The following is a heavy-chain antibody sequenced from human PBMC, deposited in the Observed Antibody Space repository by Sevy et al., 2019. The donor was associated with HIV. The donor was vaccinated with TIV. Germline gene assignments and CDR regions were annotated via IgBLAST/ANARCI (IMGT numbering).Heavy chain of an antibody. D-gene: IGHD6-13*01. CDR3: ARGGIAAADPTYYYYYGMDV. Sequence: GGSLRLSCAASGFTFSDYYMSWIRQAPGKGLEWVSYISSSGSTIYEADSVNGRFAISRDNAKNSQYLQMNSLRAEDTAVYYCARGGIAAADPTYYYYYGMDVWGQGTTVTVSS. J-gene: IGHJ6*02. CDR1: GFTFSDYY. V-gene: IGHV3-11*01. CDR2: ISSSGSTI.